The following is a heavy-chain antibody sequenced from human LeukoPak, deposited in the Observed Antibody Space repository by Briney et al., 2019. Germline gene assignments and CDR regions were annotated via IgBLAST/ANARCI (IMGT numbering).Heavy chain of an antibody. J-gene: IGHJ4*02. CDR2: IALNDDDT. Sequence: PGGSLRLSCAVSGFFFAGYGMTWLRQAPGKGLEWVSGIALNDDDTDYADSVRGRFTISRDNFQSSLYLQMNSLRAEDTAVYYCARLILTGVPPRGYFDSWGQGTLVTVSS. V-gene: IGHV3-23*01. CDR1: GFFFAGYG. CDR3: ARLILTGVPPRGYFDS. D-gene: IGHD3-9*01.